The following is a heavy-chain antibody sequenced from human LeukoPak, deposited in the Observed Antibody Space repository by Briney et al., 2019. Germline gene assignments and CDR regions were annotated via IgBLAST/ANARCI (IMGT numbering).Heavy chain of an antibody. CDR2: ISASGGDT. V-gene: IGHV3-23*01. D-gene: IGHD4-23*01. J-gene: IGHJ2*01. CDR3: AKKRRRSPNSDWYFDL. CDR1: GFTFSSYS. Sequence: GGSLRLSCADSGFTFSSYSMSWVRQAPGKGLEWVSAISASGGDTYYADSVRGRFTISRDNSKNTLYLQMNSLRAEDTAVYYCAKKRRRSPNSDWYFDLWGRGTLVTVSS.